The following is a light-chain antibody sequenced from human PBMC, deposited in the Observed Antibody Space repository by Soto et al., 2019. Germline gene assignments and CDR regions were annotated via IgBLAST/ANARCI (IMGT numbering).Light chain of an antibody. CDR2: GAS. CDR1: QAISGF. J-gene: IGKJ2*01. Sequence: IPLTQSPSSLSAFVGDRVTITCRASQAISGFLVWYQQKPGQAPKLLIYGASTLQNGVPSRFSGSGSGTDFTLTISSLQPADFATYFCQQFKSYPYTFGQGTKLEIK. V-gene: IGKV1-9*01. CDR3: QQFKSYPYT.